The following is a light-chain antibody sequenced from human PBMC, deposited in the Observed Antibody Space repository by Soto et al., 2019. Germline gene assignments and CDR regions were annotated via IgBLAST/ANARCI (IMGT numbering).Light chain of an antibody. CDR3: QQYNNWPPWT. Sequence: EIVMTQSPAPLSVSPGERATLSCRASQSVSSNLAWYQQTPGQAPRLLIYGASTRATGIPARFSGSGSGTEFTLTISSLQSEDFAVYYCQQYNNWPPWTFGQGTKVDI. CDR1: QSVSSN. CDR2: GAS. V-gene: IGKV3-15*01. J-gene: IGKJ1*01.